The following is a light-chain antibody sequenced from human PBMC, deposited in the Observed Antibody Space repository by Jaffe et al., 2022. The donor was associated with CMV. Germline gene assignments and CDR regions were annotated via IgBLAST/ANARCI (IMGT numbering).Light chain of an antibody. CDR3: QQYISYPT. Sequence: DIQMTQSPSTLAASVGDRVTITCRASQSISNWLAWYQQKPGKAPKLLIYKSSYLESGVPSRFSGSGSGTEFTLTISSLQPDDFATYYCQQYISYPTFGQGTKVEIK. CDR2: KSS. CDR1: QSISNW. J-gene: IGKJ1*01. V-gene: IGKV1-5*03.